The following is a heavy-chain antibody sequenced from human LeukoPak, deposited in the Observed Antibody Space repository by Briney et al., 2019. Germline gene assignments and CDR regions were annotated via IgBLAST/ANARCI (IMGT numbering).Heavy chain of an antibody. CDR2: ISANNGDT. V-gene: IGHV1-18*01. CDR3: ARGEAAVTEDAFDI. J-gene: IGHJ3*02. D-gene: IGHD2-21*02. Sequence: GASVKVSCKASGYTFTSYGIAWVRQAPGQGLQWMGWISANNGDTSYSQKLQGRVTMTTDTSTNTAYMELRSLTSDDTAVYYCARGEAAVTEDAFDIWGQGTMVTVSS. CDR1: GYTFTSYG.